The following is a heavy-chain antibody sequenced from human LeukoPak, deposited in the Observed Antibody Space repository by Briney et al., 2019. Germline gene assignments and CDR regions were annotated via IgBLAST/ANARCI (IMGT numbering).Heavy chain of an antibody. CDR3: AKDHKGYCSGGSCYNWLGP. J-gene: IGHJ5*02. D-gene: IGHD2-15*01. CDR2: ISYDGSNK. Sequence: GRSLRLSCAASGFTFSSYGVHWVRQAPGKGLEWVAVISYDGSNKYYADSVKGRFTISRDNSKNTLYLQMDSLRAEDTAVYYCAKDHKGYCSGGSCYNWLGPWGQGTLVTVSS. V-gene: IGHV3-30*18. CDR1: GFTFSSYG.